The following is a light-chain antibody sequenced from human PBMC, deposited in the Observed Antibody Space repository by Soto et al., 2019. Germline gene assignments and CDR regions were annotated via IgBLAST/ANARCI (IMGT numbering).Light chain of an antibody. CDR3: QQYNNWPET. J-gene: IGKJ1*01. CDR1: QSVSSN. V-gene: IGKV3-15*01. CDR2: GAS. Sequence: EIVMTQSPATLSVSPGERATLSCRASQSVSSNLAWYQQKPGQAPRLLIYGASTRATGIPGRFSGSGSGTEFTRTISSLQSEDFAVYYCQQYNNWPETFGQGTKVEIK.